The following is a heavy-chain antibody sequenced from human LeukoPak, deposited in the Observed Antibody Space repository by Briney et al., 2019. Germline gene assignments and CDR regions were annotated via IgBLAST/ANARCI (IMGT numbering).Heavy chain of an antibody. V-gene: IGHV4-34*01. CDR1: GGSFSGYY. CDR3: ARVRSEPDYGDYLFDP. D-gene: IGHD4-17*01. CDR2: INHSGST. Sequence: SETLSLTCAVYGGSFSGYYWSWIRQPPGKGLEWIGEINHSGSTNYNPSLKSRVTISVDTSKNQFSLKLSSVTAADTAVYYCARVRSEPDYGDYLFDPWGQGTLVTVSS. J-gene: IGHJ5*02.